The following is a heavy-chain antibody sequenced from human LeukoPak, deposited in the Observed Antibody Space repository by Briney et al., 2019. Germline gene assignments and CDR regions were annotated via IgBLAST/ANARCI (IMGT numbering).Heavy chain of an antibody. D-gene: IGHD1-26*01. CDR1: GGTIRSYY. Sequence: SETLSLTCTVSGGTIRSYYWSWIRQPPGKGLEWIGYISYCGSTKYNPSLKSRVTISVDTSKSQFSLKLRSVTAADTAVYYCARDRTYSDSSTTYFYGMDVWGQGTTVTVSS. V-gene: IGHV4-59*01. J-gene: IGHJ6*02. CDR3: ARDRTYSDSSTTYFYGMDV. CDR2: ISYCGST.